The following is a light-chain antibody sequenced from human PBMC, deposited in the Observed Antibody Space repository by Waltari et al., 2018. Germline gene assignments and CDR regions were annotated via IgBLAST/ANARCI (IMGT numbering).Light chain of an antibody. Sequence: DIQMTQSPSTLSASVVDRIVIHCRVSQNINTNLAWYQQKPGGHPKVLIHKTSTLKSGVPSRLSGSRSWTAFTLTISSLQPDDFVTYYCQQYNYYPVTFGGGTTVEIK. CDR3: QQYNYYPVT. CDR1: QNINTN. J-gene: IGKJ4*01. CDR2: KTS. V-gene: IGKV1-5*03.